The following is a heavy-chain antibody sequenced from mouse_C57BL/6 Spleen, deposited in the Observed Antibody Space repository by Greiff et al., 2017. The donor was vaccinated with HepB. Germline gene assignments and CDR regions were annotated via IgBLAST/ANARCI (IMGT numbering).Heavy chain of an antibody. D-gene: IGHD2-2*01. CDR2: INPSSGYT. J-gene: IGHJ2*01. CDR1: GYTFTSYW. V-gene: IGHV1-7*01. CDR3: ASDRLHQYVDY. Sequence: VQLQQSGAELAKLGASVKLSCQASGYTFTSYWMHWVKQRPGQGLEWIGYINPSSGYTKYNQKFKDKATLTADKSSSTAYMQLGSLTYADSAVYYCASDRLHQYVDYWGQGTTLTVSS.